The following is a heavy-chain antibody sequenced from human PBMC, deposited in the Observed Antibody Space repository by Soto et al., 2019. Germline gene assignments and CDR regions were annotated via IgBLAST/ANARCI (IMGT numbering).Heavy chain of an antibody. CDR1: GFTFSSYA. V-gene: IGHV3-23*01. CDR2: ISGSGGST. D-gene: IGHD6-19*01. CDR3: AKGSSGWYDAFDI. J-gene: IGHJ3*02. Sequence: EVQLLESGGGLVQPGGSLRLSCAASGFTFSSYAMSWVHQAPGKGLEWVSAISGSGGSTYYADSVKGRFTISRDNSKNTLYLQMNSLRAEDTAVYYCAKGSSGWYDAFDIWGQGTMVTVSS.